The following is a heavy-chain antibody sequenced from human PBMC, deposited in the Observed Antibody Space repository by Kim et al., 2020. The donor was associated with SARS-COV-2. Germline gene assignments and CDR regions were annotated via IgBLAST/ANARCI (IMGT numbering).Heavy chain of an antibody. CDR2: IKGDGSGE. CDR3: AGFDSARVTGGV. V-gene: IGHV3-7*01. Sequence: GGSLRLSCVASGFTISSYGMSWVRQAPGKGLEWVSTIKGDGSGEYYVDSVKGRFTVSSDNTKNSLYLQMNSLRFEDTAIYYCAGFDSARVTGGVWGQGTMVTVSS. CDR1: GFTISSYG. J-gene: IGHJ4*02. D-gene: IGHD3-10*01.